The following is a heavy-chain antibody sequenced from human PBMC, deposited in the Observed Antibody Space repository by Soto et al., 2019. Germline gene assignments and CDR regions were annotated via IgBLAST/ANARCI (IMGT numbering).Heavy chain of an antibody. CDR3: ARESRSELGTVEY. Sequence: QVRLQESGPGLVKPSETLSLTCTVSGASTSNYYWSWIRQPAGKGLECLGRIYASGTTTYNPSLRSRVTMSVDTSKYQFSLNLNSVTAADTAVYYCARESRSELGTVEYWGQGTLVTVSS. D-gene: IGHD1-1*01. CDR2: IYASGTT. CDR1: GASTSNYY. J-gene: IGHJ4*02. V-gene: IGHV4-4*07.